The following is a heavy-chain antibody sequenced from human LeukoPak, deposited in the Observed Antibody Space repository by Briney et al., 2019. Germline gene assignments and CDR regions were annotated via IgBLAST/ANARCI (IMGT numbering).Heavy chain of an antibody. V-gene: IGHV1-69*13. CDR2: IIPIFGTA. CDR3: ARGRVIGQQLDPYYYYYYGMDV. J-gene: IGHJ6*02. Sequence: SVKVSCKASGGTFSSYAISWVRQAPGQGLEWMGGIIPIFGTANYAQKFQGRVTITADESTSTAYMELSSLRSEDTAVYYCARGRVIGQQLDPYYYYYYGMDVWGQGTTVTVSS. D-gene: IGHD6-13*01. CDR1: GGTFSSYA.